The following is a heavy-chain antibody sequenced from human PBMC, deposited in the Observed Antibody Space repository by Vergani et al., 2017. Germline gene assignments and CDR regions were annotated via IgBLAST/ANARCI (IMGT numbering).Heavy chain of an antibody. Sequence: VQLVQSGAVVKKPGSSVKVSCKASGGPFKNSAFSGVRQAPGQGLEWMGGIIPIFGTANYAQKFQGRVTITADESTSTAYMELSSLRSEDTAVYYCARARANYGDYPPYYYYYMDVRGK. V-gene: IGHV1-69*01. J-gene: IGHJ6*03. D-gene: IGHD4-17*01. CDR2: IIPIFGTA. CDR3: ARARANYGDYPPYYYYYMDV. CDR1: GGPFKNSA.